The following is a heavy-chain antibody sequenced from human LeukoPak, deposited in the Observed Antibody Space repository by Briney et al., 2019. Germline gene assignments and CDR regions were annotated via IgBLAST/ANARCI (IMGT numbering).Heavy chain of an antibody. Sequence: PGGSLRLSCAASGFTFSSYEMNWVRQAPGKGLEWVSYISSSGSTIYYADSVKGRFTISRDNAKNSLYLQMNSLRAEDTAVYYCARSVTTVSARWFDLWGQGTLVTVSS. V-gene: IGHV3-48*03. J-gene: IGHJ5*02. D-gene: IGHD4-17*01. CDR3: ARSVTTVSARWFDL. CDR1: GFTFSSYE. CDR2: ISSSGSTI.